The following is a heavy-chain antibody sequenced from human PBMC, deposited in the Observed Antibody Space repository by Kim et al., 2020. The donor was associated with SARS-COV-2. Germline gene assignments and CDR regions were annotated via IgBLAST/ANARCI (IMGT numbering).Heavy chain of an antibody. Sequence: GGSLRLSCAASGFTFSSYAMSWVRQAPGKGLEWVSAISGSGGSTYYADSVKGRFTISRDNSKNTLYLQMNSLRAEDTAVYYCAGYYYGSGSYYKGDYWGQETLVTVSS. D-gene: IGHD3-10*01. CDR2: ISGSGGST. J-gene: IGHJ4*02. CDR1: GFTFSSYA. CDR3: AGYYYGSGSYYKGDY. V-gene: IGHV3-23*01.